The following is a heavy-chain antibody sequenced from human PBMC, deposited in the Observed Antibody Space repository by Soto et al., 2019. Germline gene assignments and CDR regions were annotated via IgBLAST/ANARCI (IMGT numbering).Heavy chain of an antibody. V-gene: IGHV3-30-3*01. J-gene: IGHJ4*02. Sequence: GGSLRLSCAASGFTFSSYAMHWVRQDPGKGLEWVAVISYDGSNKYYADSVKGRFTISRDNSKNTLYLQMNSLRAEDTAVYYCARGPLGYSAYYYDSSGYYWDFDYWGQGTLVTVSS. D-gene: IGHD3-22*01. CDR1: GFTFSSYA. CDR2: ISYDGSNK. CDR3: ARGPLGYSAYYYDSSGYYWDFDY.